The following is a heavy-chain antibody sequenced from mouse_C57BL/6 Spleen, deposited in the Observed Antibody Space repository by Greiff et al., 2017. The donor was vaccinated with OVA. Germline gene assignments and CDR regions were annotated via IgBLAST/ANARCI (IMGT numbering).Heavy chain of an antibody. CDR3: VREGLYYPYYYAMDY. V-gene: IGHV10-1*01. CDR1: GFSFNTYA. CDR2: IRSKSNNYAT. Sequence: EVMLVESGGGLVQPKGSLKLSCAASGFSFNTYAMNWVRQAPGKGLEWVARIRSKSNNYATYYADSVKDRFTISRDDSESMLYLQMNNLKTEDTAMYYCVREGLYYPYYYAMDYWGQGTSVTVSS. J-gene: IGHJ4*01. D-gene: IGHD1-1*01.